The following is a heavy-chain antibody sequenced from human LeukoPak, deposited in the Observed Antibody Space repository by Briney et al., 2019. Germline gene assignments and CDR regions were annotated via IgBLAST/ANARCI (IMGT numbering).Heavy chain of an antibody. D-gene: IGHD3-10*01. V-gene: IGHV4-59*01. CDR3: ARGLRDGAFDY. Sequence: SETLSLTCTVSGGSIGSYYWSWIRQPPGKGLEWIGYIYYGGSTNYNPSLKSRVTISVDTSKNQFSLKLSSVTAADTAVYYCARGLRDGAFDYWGQGTLVTVSS. CDR2: IYYGGST. CDR1: GGSIGSYY. J-gene: IGHJ4*02.